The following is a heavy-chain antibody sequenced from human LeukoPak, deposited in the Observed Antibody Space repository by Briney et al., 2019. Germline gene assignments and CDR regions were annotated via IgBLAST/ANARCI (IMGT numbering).Heavy chain of an antibody. CDR3: ARGGWSGGSCYRH. V-gene: IGHV4-38-2*02. CDR1: GYSISSGYY. CDR2: IYYSGST. D-gene: IGHD2-15*01. J-gene: IGHJ1*01. Sequence: PSETLSLACTVSGYSISSGYYWGWIRQPPGKGLEWIGSIYYSGSTYYNPSLKSRVTISVDMSKNQFSLKLSSVTAADTAVYYCARGGWSGGSCYRHWGQGTLVTVSS.